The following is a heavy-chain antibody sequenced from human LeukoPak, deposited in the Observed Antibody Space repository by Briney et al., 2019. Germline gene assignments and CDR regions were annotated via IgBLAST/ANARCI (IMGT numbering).Heavy chain of an antibody. CDR2: INPNSGGT. Sequence: GASVKVSCKASGDTFTGYYMHWVRQAPGQGLEWMGWINPNSGGTNYAQKFQGRVTMTRDTSISTAYMELSRLRSDDTAVYYCARGGGIAGPNWFDPWGQGTLVTVSS. J-gene: IGHJ5*02. D-gene: IGHD6-13*01. V-gene: IGHV1-2*02. CDR1: GDTFTGYY. CDR3: ARGGGIAGPNWFDP.